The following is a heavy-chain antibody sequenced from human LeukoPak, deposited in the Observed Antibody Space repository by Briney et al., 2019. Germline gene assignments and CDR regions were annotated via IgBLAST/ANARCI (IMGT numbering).Heavy chain of an antibody. CDR1: GGSISTYY. J-gene: IGHJ4*02. CDR2: IYYSGST. V-gene: IGHV4-59*01. D-gene: IGHD1-26*01. Sequence: SETLSLTCTVSGGSISTYYWSWIRQPPGKGLEWIGYIYYSGSTNYNPSLKSRVTISVDTSKNQFSLKLISVTAADTAVYYCARKYSGNYYNYFDYWGQGTLVTVSS. CDR3: ARKYSGNYYNYFDY.